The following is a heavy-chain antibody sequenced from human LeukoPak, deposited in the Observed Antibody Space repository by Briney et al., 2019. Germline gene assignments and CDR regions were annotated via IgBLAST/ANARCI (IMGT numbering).Heavy chain of an antibody. V-gene: IGHV4-59*08. Sequence: PSETLSLTCTVSGGSISSYYWSWIRQPPGKGLEWIGYIYYTGSTKYNASLKSRVTISVDTSKNQFSLKLSSVTAADTAVYYCARLRPSIGAAGTFDYSGQGTLVTVSS. J-gene: IGHJ4*02. CDR1: GGSISSYY. CDR2: IYYTGST. D-gene: IGHD6-13*01. CDR3: ARLRPSIGAAGTFDY.